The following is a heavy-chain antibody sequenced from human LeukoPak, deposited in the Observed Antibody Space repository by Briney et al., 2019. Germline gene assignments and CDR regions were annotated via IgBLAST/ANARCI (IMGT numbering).Heavy chain of an antibody. D-gene: IGHD4-11*01. CDR2: IISNENSA. Sequence: GGSLRLSCAASGFTFSSNWMHWVRQAPGKGLVWVSRIISNENSATYADSVKGRFTISRDNAKNSLFLQMNSLRAEDTAVYYCARERYGNYNWGQGTLVTVSS. V-gene: IGHV3-74*01. CDR1: GFTFSSNW. J-gene: IGHJ4*02. CDR3: ARERYGNYN.